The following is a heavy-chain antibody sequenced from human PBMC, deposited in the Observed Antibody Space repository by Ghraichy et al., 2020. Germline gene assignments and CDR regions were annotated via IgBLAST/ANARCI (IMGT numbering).Heavy chain of an antibody. CDR3: AKHIFWYSIIGRGMDV. V-gene: IGHV3-9*01. CDR2: ISWNSGSI. J-gene: IGHJ6*02. Sequence: KKVSGISWNSGSIGYADSVKGRFTISRDKAKNSLYLQMNSLRAEDTALYYCAKHIFWYSIIGRGMDVWG. D-gene: IGHD6-13*01.